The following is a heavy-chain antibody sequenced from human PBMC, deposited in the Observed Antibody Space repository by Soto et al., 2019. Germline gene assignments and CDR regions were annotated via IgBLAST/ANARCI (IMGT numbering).Heavy chain of an antibody. CDR1: GFTFNDYA. D-gene: IGHD4-4*01. CDR2: ISWNSGSI. Sequence: EVQLVESGGGLVQPGRSLRLSCAASGFTFNDYAMHWVRQAPGKGLEWVSGISWNSGSIDYADSVKGRFTISRDNAKNSLYLQMNSLRAEDTALYYCAKDPYSNYDYYYYMDVWGKGTTVTVSS. V-gene: IGHV3-9*01. J-gene: IGHJ6*03. CDR3: AKDPYSNYDYYYYMDV.